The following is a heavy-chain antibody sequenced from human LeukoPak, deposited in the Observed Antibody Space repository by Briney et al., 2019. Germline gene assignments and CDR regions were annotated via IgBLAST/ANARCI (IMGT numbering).Heavy chain of an antibody. Sequence: PGGSLRLSCAASGFTFSTYHMSWVRQAPGKGLEWVTNVKEDGSEKYYVDSVKGRFTISRDNAKNSLYLQMNSLRAEDTAVYYCARVSSGYDQTTDFDYWGQGTLVTVSS. CDR1: GFTFSTYH. D-gene: IGHD5-12*01. V-gene: IGHV3-7*01. CDR3: ARVSSGYDQTTDFDY. J-gene: IGHJ4*02. CDR2: VKEDGSEK.